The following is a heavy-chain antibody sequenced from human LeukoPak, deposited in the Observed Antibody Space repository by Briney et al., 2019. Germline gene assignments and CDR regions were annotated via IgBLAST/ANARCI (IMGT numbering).Heavy chain of an antibody. CDR2: IKQDGSEK. D-gene: IGHD3-3*01. Sequence: GGSLRLSCAASGFTFSSYWMSWVRQAPGKGLEWVANIKQDGSEKYYVDSVKGRFTISRDNAKNSLYLQMNSLRAEDTAVYYCARERVGYDFWSGYYRYWGQGTLVTVSS. J-gene: IGHJ4*02. V-gene: IGHV3-7*01. CDR3: ARERVGYDFWSGYYRY. CDR1: GFTFSSYW.